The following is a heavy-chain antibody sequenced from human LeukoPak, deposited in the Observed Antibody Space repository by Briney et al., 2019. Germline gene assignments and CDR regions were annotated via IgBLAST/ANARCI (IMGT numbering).Heavy chain of an antibody. D-gene: IGHD6-19*01. CDR3: AKPVSGGLAVTADWFHP. CDR2: INANSGTT. V-gene: IGHV3-23*01. CDR1: GFAFSFYA. Sequence: GGSLSLSCAASGFAFSFYAMSWLRQPPGKGLEWVSTINANSGTTSYATSVRGRFTISRDNSKNTLYLQVNTLRADDTATYYCAKPVSGGLAVTADWFHPWGQGTLVVVSS. J-gene: IGHJ5*01.